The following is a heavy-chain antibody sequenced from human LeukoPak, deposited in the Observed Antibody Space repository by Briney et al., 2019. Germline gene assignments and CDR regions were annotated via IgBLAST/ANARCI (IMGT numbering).Heavy chain of an antibody. V-gene: IGHV3-23*01. CDR3: AKQKLPPWYYGMDV. CDR2: ISGSGGST. CDR1: GFTFSSYA. D-gene: IGHD2-15*01. Sequence: PGGSLRLSCAASGFTFSSYAMSWVRQAPGKGLEWVSAISGSGGSTYYADSVKGRFTISRDNSKNTLYLQMNSLRAEDTAVYYCAKQKLPPWYYGMDVWRQGTTVTVSS. J-gene: IGHJ6*02.